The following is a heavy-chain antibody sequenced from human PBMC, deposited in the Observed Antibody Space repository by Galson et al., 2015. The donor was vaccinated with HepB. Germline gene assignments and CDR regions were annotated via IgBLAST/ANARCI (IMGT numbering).Heavy chain of an antibody. CDR2: IRYDGSDK. Sequence: SLRLSCAASRFTFSPYAMHWVRQAPGKGLEWVAVIRYDGSDKDYADSVKGRFTISRDNSKNTVSLQMNSLKVEDTAVYYCATDQYYYGSGDYYNPEYWGQGTLVTVSS. D-gene: IGHD3-10*01. CDR3: ATDQYYYGSGDYYNPEY. V-gene: IGHV3-33*01. CDR1: RFTFSPYA. J-gene: IGHJ4*02.